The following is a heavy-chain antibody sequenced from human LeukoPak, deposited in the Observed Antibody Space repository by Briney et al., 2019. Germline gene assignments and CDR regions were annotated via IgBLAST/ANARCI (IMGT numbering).Heavy chain of an antibody. CDR1: GYTLTELS. CDR2: FDPEDGET. V-gene: IGHV1-24*01. J-gene: IGHJ1*01. CDR3: ATDEQWLVAFQH. Sequence: ASVKVSCKXSGYTLTELSMHWVRQAPGKGLEWMGDFDPEDGETIYAQKFQGRVTMTEDTSTDTAYMELSSLRSEDTAVYYCATDEQWLVAFQHWGQGTLVTVSS. D-gene: IGHD6-19*01.